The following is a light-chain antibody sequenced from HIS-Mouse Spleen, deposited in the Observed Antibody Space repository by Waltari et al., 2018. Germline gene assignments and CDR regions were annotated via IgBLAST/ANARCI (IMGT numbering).Light chain of an antibody. CDR3: SSYTSSSTRVVV. V-gene: IGLV2-14*03. CDR2: DVS. Sequence: QSALTQPASVSGSPGHSITISCTGTSSDVGGYNYVSWYQQHPGKAPKLMIYDVSNRPSGVSNRFSGSKSGNTASLTISGLQAEDEADYYCSSYTSSSTRVVVFGGGTKLTVL. CDR1: SSDVGGYNY. J-gene: IGLJ2*01.